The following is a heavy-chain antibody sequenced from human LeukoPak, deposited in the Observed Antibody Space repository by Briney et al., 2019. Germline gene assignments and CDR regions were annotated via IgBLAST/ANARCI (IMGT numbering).Heavy chain of an antibody. CDR2: ISWNSGSI. CDR1: GFTFDDHA. CDR3: AKDMYYYDSSGSIDY. Sequence: PGRSLRLSCAASGFTFDDHAMHWVRQAPGKGLEWVSVISWNSGSIGYADSVKGRFTISRDNAKNSLYLQMNSLRAEDTVLYYCAKDMYYYDSSGSIDYWGQGTLVTVSS. J-gene: IGHJ4*02. D-gene: IGHD3-22*01. V-gene: IGHV3-9*01.